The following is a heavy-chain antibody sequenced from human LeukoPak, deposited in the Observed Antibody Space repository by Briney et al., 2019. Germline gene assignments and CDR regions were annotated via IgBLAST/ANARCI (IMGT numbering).Heavy chain of an antibody. J-gene: IGHJ4*02. CDR3: ASGRPLHYYDSSGYATDY. D-gene: IGHD3-22*01. Sequence: GASVKVSCKASGYTFTGYYMHWVRQAPGQGLEWMGWINPNSGGTNYAQKFQGRVTMTRDTSISTAYMELSRLRSDDTAVYYCASGRPLHYYDSSGYATDYWGQGTLVTVSS. V-gene: IGHV1-2*02. CDR1: GYTFTGYY. CDR2: INPNSGGT.